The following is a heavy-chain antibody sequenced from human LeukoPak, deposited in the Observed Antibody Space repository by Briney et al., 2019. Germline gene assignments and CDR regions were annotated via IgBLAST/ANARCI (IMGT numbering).Heavy chain of an antibody. D-gene: IGHD3-16*02. Sequence: HPGGSLRLSCAASGFTFSDYAMSWVRQAPGKGLEWVSVISGSAGSTYSADSVKGRFTISRDNAKNTLYLQMKSLRVEDTAVYYCAKGDTAFWGSCRCLDSWGQGTLVTVSS. J-gene: IGHJ4*02. CDR1: GFTFSDYA. V-gene: IGHV3-23*01. CDR2: ISGSAGST. CDR3: AKGDTAFWGSCRCLDS.